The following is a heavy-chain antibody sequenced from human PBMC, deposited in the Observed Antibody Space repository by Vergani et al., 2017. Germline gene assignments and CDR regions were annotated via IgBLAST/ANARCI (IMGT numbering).Heavy chain of an antibody. D-gene: IGHD3-22*01. Sequence: QLQLQESGPGLVKPSETLSLTCAVSGGSISSGGYSWSWIRQPPGKGLEWIGYIYHSGSTYYNPSLKSRVTISVDRSKNQFSLKLSSVTAADTAVYYCARAPESPYYYDSSGSNYFDYWGQGTLVTVSS. CDR3: ARAPESPYYYDSSGSNYFDY. CDR2: IYHSGST. V-gene: IGHV4-30-2*01. CDR1: GGSISSGGYS. J-gene: IGHJ4*02.